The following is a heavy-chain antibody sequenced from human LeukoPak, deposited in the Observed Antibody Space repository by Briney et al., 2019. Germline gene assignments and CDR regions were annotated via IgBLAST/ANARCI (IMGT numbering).Heavy chain of an antibody. V-gene: IGHV1-2*02. J-gene: IGHJ4*02. CDR3: ASGIYYDFWSGYRSTNDY. CDR2: INPNSGGT. D-gene: IGHD3-3*01. Sequence: ASVKVSCKASGYTFTGYYMHWVRQAPGQGLEWMGWINPNSGGTNYAQKFQGRVTMTRDTSISTAYMELSRLRSDDTAVYYCASGIYYDFWSGYRSTNDYWGQGTLVTVSS. CDR1: GYTFTGYY.